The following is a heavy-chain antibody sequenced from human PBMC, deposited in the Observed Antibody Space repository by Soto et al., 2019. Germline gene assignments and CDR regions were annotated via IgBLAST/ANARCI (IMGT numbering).Heavy chain of an antibody. CDR1: GGSISSGNYY. J-gene: IGHJ4*02. D-gene: IGHD1-7*01. CDR2: ISYSGST. V-gene: IGHV4-30-4*01. CDR3: ATMGTPATGLYYFDY. Sequence: SETLSLTCTVSGGSISSGNYYWSWIRQPPGKGLEWIGFISYSGSTYYNASLKSRVTISVDTSKNQFSLNLSFVTAADTAVYYCATMGTPATGLYYFDYRGQGTLVTVS.